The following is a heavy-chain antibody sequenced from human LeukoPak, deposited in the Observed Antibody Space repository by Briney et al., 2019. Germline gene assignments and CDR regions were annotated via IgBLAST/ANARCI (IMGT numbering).Heavy chain of an antibody. Sequence: GGSLRLSCAASGFTFDDYGMSWVRQAPGKGLEWVSGINWNGGSTGYADSVKGRFTISRDNAKNSLYLQMNSLRAEDTASYYCARVRVGLRDTAMVTFDYWGQGTLVTVSS. D-gene: IGHD5-18*01. CDR2: INWNGGST. J-gene: IGHJ4*02. CDR3: ARVRVGLRDTAMVTFDY. CDR1: GFTFDDYG. V-gene: IGHV3-20*04.